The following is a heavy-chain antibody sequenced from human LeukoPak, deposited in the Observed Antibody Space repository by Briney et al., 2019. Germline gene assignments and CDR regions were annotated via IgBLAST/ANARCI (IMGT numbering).Heavy chain of an antibody. J-gene: IGHJ4*02. Sequence: GGSLRLSCAASGFTFSSYGMNWVRQAPGKGLERVSSISDSSSYIDYADSVKGRFTISRDNARKSLYLQMNSLRVEDTAVYYCARVEGSSGPKDYWGQGTLVTVSS. CDR3: ARVEGSSGPKDY. CDR2: ISDSSSYI. CDR1: GFTFSSYG. V-gene: IGHV3-21*01. D-gene: IGHD6-19*01.